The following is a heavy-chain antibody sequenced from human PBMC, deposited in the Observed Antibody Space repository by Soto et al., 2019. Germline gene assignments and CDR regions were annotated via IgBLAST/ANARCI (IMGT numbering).Heavy chain of an antibody. CDR3: ARNVDIVATAYYYYGMDV. CDR1: GGTFSSYA. D-gene: IGHD5-12*01. V-gene: IGHV1-69*13. Sequence: VASVKVSCKASGGTFSSYAISWVRQAPGQGLEWMGGIIPIFGTANYAQKFQGRVTITADESTSTAYMELSSLRSEDTAVYYCARNVDIVATAYYYYGMDVWGQGTTVTV. J-gene: IGHJ6*02. CDR2: IIPIFGTA.